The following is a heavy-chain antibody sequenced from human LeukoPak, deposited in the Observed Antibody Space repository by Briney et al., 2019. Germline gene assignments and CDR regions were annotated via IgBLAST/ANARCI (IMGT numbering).Heavy chain of an antibody. CDR1: GFTFSSYG. Sequence: GGPLRLSCVASGFTFSSYGMHWVRQAPGKGLEWVAFIRSDGSNKYYADSVKGRFTISRDNSKNTLYLQLNSLRAEDTAVYYCAKVMDRDIVATIRLGSQYYFDYWGQGTLVTVSS. D-gene: IGHD5-12*01. CDR2: IRSDGSNK. CDR3: AKVMDRDIVATIRLGSQYYFDY. V-gene: IGHV3-30*02. J-gene: IGHJ4*02.